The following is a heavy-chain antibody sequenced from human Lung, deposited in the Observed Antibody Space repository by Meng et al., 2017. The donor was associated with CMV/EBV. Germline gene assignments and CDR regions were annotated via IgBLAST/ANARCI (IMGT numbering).Heavy chain of an antibody. CDR1: GSSIRPGYY. Sequence: GSLRLXCSVSGSSIRPGYYWAWVRQPPGKGLEWIGSIFHSGTTYYNPSLKSRVTVSVDTSSSQFFLRLSSVTATDTAVYYCARVKGTTGPAYYFDYWGRGTLVTFSS. CDR3: ARVKGTTGPAYYFDY. D-gene: IGHD4-11*01. CDR2: IFHSGTT. J-gene: IGHJ4*02. V-gene: IGHV4-38-2*02.